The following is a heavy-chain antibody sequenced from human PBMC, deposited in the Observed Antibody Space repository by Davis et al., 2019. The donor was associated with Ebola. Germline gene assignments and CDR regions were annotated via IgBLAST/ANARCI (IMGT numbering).Heavy chain of an antibody. CDR3: ARDRGSPLRTRGHDY. CDR1: GFTFSSYG. CDR2: ISYDGSNK. D-gene: IGHD3-16*01. J-gene: IGHJ4*02. Sequence: GESLKISCAASGFTFSSYGMHWVRQAPGKGLEWVAVISYDGSNKYYADSVKGRFTISRDNSKNTLYLQMNSLRAEDTAVYYCARDRGSPLRTRGHDYWGQGTLVTVSS. V-gene: IGHV3-30*03.